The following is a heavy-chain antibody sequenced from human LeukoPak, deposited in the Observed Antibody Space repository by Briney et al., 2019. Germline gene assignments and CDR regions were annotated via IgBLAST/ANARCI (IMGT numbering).Heavy chain of an antibody. CDR2: IFHSGST. CDR3: ARSRIVLADSLDP. CDR1: GGSISGYY. V-gene: IGHV4-4*07. D-gene: IGHD6-19*01. Sequence: SETLSLTCTVSGGSISGYYWNWIRQPAGKGLEWIGRIFHSGSTNYNPSLNSRVTMSVDTSKNQFSLKLSSVTAADTAVYYCARSRIVLADSLDPWGQGTLVTVSS. J-gene: IGHJ5*02.